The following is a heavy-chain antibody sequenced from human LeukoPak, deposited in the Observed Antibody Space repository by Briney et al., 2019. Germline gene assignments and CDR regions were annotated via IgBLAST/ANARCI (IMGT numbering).Heavy chain of an antibody. V-gene: IGHV4-34*01. J-gene: IGHJ4*02. CDR2: INHSGST. Sequence: SETLSLTCAVYGGSFSGYYWSWIRQPPGKGLEWIGEINHSGSTNYNPSLKSRVTISVDTSRNQFSLKLSSVTAADTAVYYCARPRVLDSSGFDYWGQGTLVTVSS. D-gene: IGHD3-22*01. CDR1: GGSFSGYY. CDR3: ARPRVLDSSGFDY.